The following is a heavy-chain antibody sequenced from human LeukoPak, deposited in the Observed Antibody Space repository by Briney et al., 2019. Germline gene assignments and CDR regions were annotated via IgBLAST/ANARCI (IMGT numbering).Heavy chain of an antibody. CDR3: ARASRDLWFGELLTALFDY. J-gene: IGHJ4*02. V-gene: IGHV7-4-1*02. CDR2: INTNTGNP. CDR1: GYTFTSYA. Sequence: ASVKVSCKASGYTFTSYAMNWVRQAPGQGREWMGWINTNTGNPTYAQGFTGRFVFSLDTSVSTAYLQISRLKAEDTAVYYCARASRDLWFGELLTALFDYWGQGTLVTVSS. D-gene: IGHD3-10*01.